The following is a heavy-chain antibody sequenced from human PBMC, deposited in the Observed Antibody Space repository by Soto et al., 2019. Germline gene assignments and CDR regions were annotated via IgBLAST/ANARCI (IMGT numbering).Heavy chain of an antibody. CDR3: AMGYCSSTSCYNHYYYYMDV. CDR2: IYYSGST. V-gene: IGHV4-31*03. D-gene: IGHD2-2*02. Sequence: SETLSLTCTVSGGSISNGGYYWSWIRQHPGKGLEWIGYIYYSGSTYYNPSLKSRVTISVDTSKNQFSLKLSSVTAADTAVYYCAMGYCSSTSCYNHYYYYMDVWGKGTTVTVSS. CDR1: GGSISNGGYY. J-gene: IGHJ6*03.